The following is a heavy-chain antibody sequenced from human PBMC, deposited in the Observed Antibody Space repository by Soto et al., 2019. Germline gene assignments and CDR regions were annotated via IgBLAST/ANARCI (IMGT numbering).Heavy chain of an antibody. Sequence: QVQLVESGGGVVQPGGSLRLSCAASGFTFSGFGMHWVRQAPGKGLEWVAVIWYDGNDKYYADSVKGRFSVSRDNSKNTLSLQRNSLRAEDTAVYYCARGRGGDYGGNSGYFDYWGQGTLVTVSS. D-gene: IGHD4-17*01. CDR2: IWYDGNDK. V-gene: IGHV3-33*01. CDR3: ARGRGGDYGGNSGYFDY. CDR1: GFTFSGFG. J-gene: IGHJ4*02.